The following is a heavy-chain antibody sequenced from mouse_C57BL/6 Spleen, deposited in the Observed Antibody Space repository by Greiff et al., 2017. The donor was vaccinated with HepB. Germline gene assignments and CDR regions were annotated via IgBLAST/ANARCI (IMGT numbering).Heavy chain of an antibody. V-gene: IGHV1-82*01. D-gene: IGHD4-1*01. CDR1: GYAFSSSW. J-gene: IGHJ2*01. CDR3: ARSNWDWGYYFDY. Sequence: VQRVESGPELVKPGASVKISCKASGYAFSSSWMNWVKQRPGKGLEWIGRIYPGDGDTNYNGKFKGKATLTADKSSSTAYMQLSSLTSEDSAVYFCARSNWDWGYYFDYWGQGTTLTVSS. CDR2: IYPGDGDT.